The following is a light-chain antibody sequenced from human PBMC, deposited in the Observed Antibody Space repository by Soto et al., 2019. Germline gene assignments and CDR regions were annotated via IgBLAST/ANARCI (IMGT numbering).Light chain of an antibody. CDR2: EVS. CDR3: SSLAGSNNVV. CDR1: SSDVGGYNY. V-gene: IGLV2-8*01. J-gene: IGLJ2*01. Sequence: QSALTQPPSASGSPGQSVTISCTGTSSDVGGYNYVSWYQQHPGKAPKLMIYEVSKRPSGVPDRFSGSKSGNTASLTVSGLQAEDEAVYYCSSLAGSNNVVFGGGTQLTVL.